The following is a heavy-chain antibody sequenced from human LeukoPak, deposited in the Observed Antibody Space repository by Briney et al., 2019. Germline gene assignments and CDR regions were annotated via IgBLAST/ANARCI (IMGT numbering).Heavy chain of an antibody. CDR1: GFSVRTSGMC. V-gene: IGHV2-70*01. Sequence: SGPTLVNPTQTLTLTFTFSGFSVRTSGMCVSWIRQPPGKALEWLALIDWDDDKYYSTSLKTRLTISKDTSKNQVALTMTNMDLLDTATYYCARVLRGPRDSSGNYYYFDYWGQGTPVTVSS. CDR2: IDWDDDK. CDR3: ARVLRGPRDSSGNYYYFDY. D-gene: IGHD3-22*01. J-gene: IGHJ4*02.